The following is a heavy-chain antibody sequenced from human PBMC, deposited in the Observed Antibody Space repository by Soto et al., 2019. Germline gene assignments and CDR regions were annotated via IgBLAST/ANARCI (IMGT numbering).Heavy chain of an antibody. J-gene: IGHJ6*02. V-gene: IGHV4-59*01. D-gene: IGHD2-8*01. CDR3: ARDIMGTNYYYYGMDV. CDR1: GGSISSYY. Sequence: SETLSLTCTVSGGSISSYYWSLIRQPPGKGLEWIGYIYYSGSTNYNPSLKSRVTISVDTSKNQFSLKLSSVTAADTAVYYCARDIMGTNYYYYGMDVWGQGTTVTVSS. CDR2: IYYSGST.